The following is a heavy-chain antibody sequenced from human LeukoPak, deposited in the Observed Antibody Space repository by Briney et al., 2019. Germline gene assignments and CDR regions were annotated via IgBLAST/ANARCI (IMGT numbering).Heavy chain of an antibody. CDR1: GGSISSGSYY. D-gene: IGHD3-3*01. Sequence: TLSLTCTVSGGSISSGSYYWSWIRQPAGKGLEWIGRIYTSGSTNYNPSLKSRVTISVDTSKNQFSLKLSSVTAADTAVYYCARTICDFRKYYYYYYMDVWGKGTTVTVSS. V-gene: IGHV4-61*02. J-gene: IGHJ6*03. CDR2: IYTSGST. CDR3: ARTICDFRKYYYYYYMDV.